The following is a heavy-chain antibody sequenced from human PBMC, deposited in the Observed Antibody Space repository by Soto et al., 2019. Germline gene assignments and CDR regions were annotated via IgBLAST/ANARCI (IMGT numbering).Heavy chain of an antibody. CDR3: ARTSPNGYSSSWYPYYGMDV. Sequence: CVPSLVNPTQTLTLTFTFSGFSLSTSGMCVSWIRQPQGKALEWLALIDWDDDKYYSTSLKTRPTISKDTSKNQVVLTMTNMDPVDTATYYCARTSPNGYSSSWYPYYGMDVWGQGTTVTV. V-gene: IGHV2-70*01. CDR1: GFSLSTSGMC. D-gene: IGHD6-13*01. CDR2: IDWDDDK. J-gene: IGHJ6*02.